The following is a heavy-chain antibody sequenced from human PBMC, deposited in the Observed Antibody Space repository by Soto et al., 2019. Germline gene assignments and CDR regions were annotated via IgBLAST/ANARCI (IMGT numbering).Heavy chain of an antibody. J-gene: IGHJ4*02. CDR2: MNPNSGNT. Sequence: QVQLVQSGAEVKKPGASVKVSCKTSGYTFTNYNINWVRQATGQGLEWMGSMNPNSGNTGYAQKFQGRVTMTRNTSITTAYMELSSLRSGDTAVYYCARAEPYSTSSPFDYWGQGTLVTVSS. V-gene: IGHV1-8*01. D-gene: IGHD6-6*01. CDR1: GYTFTNYN. CDR3: ARAEPYSTSSPFDY.